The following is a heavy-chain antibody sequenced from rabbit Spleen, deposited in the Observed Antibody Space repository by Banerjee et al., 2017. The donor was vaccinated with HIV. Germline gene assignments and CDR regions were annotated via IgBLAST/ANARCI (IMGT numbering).Heavy chain of an antibody. V-gene: IGHV1S45*01. CDR2: IYTGSGST. J-gene: IGHJ6*01. CDR3: ARDSGSSFSSYGMDL. Sequence: QEQLVESGGDLVKPEGSLTLTCTASGFSFSSSYYMCWVRQAPGKGLEWIGCIYTGSGSTYYASWVNGRFTISKTSSTTVTLQMTSLTAADTATYFCARDSGSSFSSYGMDLWGPGTLVTVS. D-gene: IGHD8-1*01. CDR1: GFSFSSSYY.